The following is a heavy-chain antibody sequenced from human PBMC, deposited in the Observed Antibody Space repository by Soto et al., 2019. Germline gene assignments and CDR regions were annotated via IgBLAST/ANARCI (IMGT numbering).Heavy chain of an antibody. D-gene: IGHD6-19*01. CDR2: IIPIFGTV. CDR1: GGTFRTYA. Sequence: QVQLLQSGAEVKKPGSSVRVSCEASGGTFRTYAINWVRQAPGQGHEWMGEIIPIFGTVNYAQEIQGRVTITAAEATTTIYMDLRSLRSEDTDVYYCAKGAVAGSPTSSYYYGMDVWGQGTTVTVSS. J-gene: IGHJ6*02. CDR3: AKGAVAGSPTSSYYYGMDV. V-gene: IGHV1-69*12.